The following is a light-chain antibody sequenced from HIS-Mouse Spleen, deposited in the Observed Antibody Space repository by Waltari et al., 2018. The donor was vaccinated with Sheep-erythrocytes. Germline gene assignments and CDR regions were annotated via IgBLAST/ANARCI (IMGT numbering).Light chain of an antibody. CDR2: DVS. J-gene: IGLJ1*01. CDR3: CSYAGSYNHV. V-gene: IGLV2-11*01. Sequence: QSALTQPRSVSGSPGQSVTIPCTGTSSDVGGYNYVSCYQQHPGKAPKLLIYDVSKRPSGVPDRFSGSKSGNTASLTISGLQAEDEADYYCCSYAGSYNHVFATGTKVTVL. CDR1: SSDVGGYNY.